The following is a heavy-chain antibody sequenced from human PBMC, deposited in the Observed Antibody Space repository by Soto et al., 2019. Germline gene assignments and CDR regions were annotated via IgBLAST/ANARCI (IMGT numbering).Heavy chain of an antibody. V-gene: IGHV1-3*05. D-gene: IGHD4-17*01. CDR1: GYTFTSYA. CDR3: AGDPDYGDYGTSPADDY. J-gene: IGHJ4*02. Sequence: QVQLVQSGAEEKKPGASVKVSCKASGYTFTSYAMHWVRQAPGQRLEWMGWINAGNGNTKYSQKFQGRVTITRDASATTANMELRSPRSEDTAVYYCAGDPDYGDYGTSPADDYWGQGTLVTVSS. CDR2: INAGNGNT.